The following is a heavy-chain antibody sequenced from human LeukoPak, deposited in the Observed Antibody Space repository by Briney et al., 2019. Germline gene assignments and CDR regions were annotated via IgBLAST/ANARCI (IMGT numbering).Heavy chain of an antibody. CDR3: ATGLDGYRIFDY. V-gene: IGHV1-24*01. J-gene: IGHJ4*02. CDR2: FDPEDGET. CDR1: GYTLTELP. D-gene: IGHD5-24*01. Sequence: ASVKVSCKVSGYTLTELPMHWVRQAPGKGLEWMGGFDPEDGETIYAQKFQGRVTMTEDTSTDTAYMELSSLRSEDTAVYYCATGLDGYRIFDYWGQGTLVTVSS.